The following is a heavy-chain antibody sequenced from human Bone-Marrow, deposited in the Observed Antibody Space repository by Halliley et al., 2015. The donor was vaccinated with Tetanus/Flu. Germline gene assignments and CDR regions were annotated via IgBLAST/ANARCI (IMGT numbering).Heavy chain of an antibody. D-gene: IGHD3-3*01. Sequence: YDGTGKYHVDSVKGRFTISRDMSENMVYLEMNSLRAEDTAVYYCAKDPGYDFWSGYIDFWGQGTLVSVSS. CDR2: YDGTGK. J-gene: IGHJ4*02. V-gene: IGHV3-30*18. CDR3: AKDPGYDFWSGYIDF.